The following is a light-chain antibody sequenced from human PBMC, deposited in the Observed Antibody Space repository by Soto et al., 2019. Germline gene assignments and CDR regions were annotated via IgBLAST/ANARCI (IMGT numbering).Light chain of an antibody. CDR1: QGIRSD. Sequence: DIQMTQSPSSLSASVGDRVTITCRASQGIRSDLGWYQQKPGKAPKRLIYAASRLQSGVPSRFSAGESGTEFILTITSLQPEDFATYYCLQHNDYAYTFGQGTKVEIK. J-gene: IGKJ2*01. V-gene: IGKV1-17*01. CDR3: LQHNDYAYT. CDR2: AAS.